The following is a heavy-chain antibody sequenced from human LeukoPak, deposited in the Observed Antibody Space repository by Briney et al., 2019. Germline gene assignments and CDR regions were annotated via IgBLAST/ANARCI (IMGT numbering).Heavy chain of an antibody. D-gene: IGHD3-3*01. Sequence: GGSLRLSCAASGFTFSSYSMNWVRQAPGKGLEWVSVIYSGGSTYYADSVKGRFTISRDNSKNTLYLQMNSLRAEDTAVYYCARDGERTQAFDIWGQGTMVTVSS. J-gene: IGHJ3*02. CDR2: IYSGGST. CDR1: GFTFSSYS. CDR3: ARDGERTQAFDI. V-gene: IGHV3-66*01.